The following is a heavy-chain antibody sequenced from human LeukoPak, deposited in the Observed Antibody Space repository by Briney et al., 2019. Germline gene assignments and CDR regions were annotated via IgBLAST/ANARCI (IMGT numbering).Heavy chain of an antibody. D-gene: IGHD3-10*01. CDR3: ARDRGGYDQYYGMDV. CDR1: GGTFSSYA. J-gene: IGHJ6*02. Sequence: SVKVSCKASGGTFSSYAISWERQAPGQGLEWMGGIIPIFGTANYAQKFQGRVTITADESTSTAYMELSSLRSEDTAVYYCARDRGGYDQYYGMDVWGQGTTVTVSS. CDR2: IIPIFGTA. V-gene: IGHV1-69*13.